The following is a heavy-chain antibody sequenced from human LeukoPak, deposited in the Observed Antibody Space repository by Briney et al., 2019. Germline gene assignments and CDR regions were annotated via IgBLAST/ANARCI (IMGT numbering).Heavy chain of an antibody. CDR3: AREGPSSLDAFDI. D-gene: IGHD2-2*01. Sequence: ASVKVSCKASGYTFTSYAMNWVRQAPGQGLEWMGWINSNTGNPTYAQGFTGRFVFSLDTSVSTAYLQISSLKPEDTAVYYCAREGPSSLDAFDIWGQGTMVTVSS. V-gene: IGHV7-4-1*02. CDR2: INSNTGNP. CDR1: GYTFTSYA. J-gene: IGHJ3*02.